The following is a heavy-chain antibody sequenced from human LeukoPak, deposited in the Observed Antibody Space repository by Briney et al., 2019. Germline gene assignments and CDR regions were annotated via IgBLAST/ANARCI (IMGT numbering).Heavy chain of an antibody. Sequence: GGSLRLSCAASGFTFSSYAMNWVRQAPGKGLEWVSAISGSGGSTYYADSVKGRFTVSRDSSKNTLYLQMNSLRAEDTAVYSCAKGAGGIGSGTYYDYWGQGTLVTVSS. D-gene: IGHD3-10*01. J-gene: IGHJ4*02. V-gene: IGHV3-23*01. CDR2: ISGSGGST. CDR1: GFTFSSYA. CDR3: AKGAGGIGSGTYYDY.